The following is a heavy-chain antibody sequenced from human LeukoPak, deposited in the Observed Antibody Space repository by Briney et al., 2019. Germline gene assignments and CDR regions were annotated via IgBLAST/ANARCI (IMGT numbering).Heavy chain of an antibody. V-gene: IGHV1-18*01. J-gene: IGHJ4*02. CDR1: GYTFTSYG. CDR3: ARDPGDILTGYSFDY. Sequence: ASVKVSCKASGYTFTSYGISWVRHAPGQGLEWMGWISAYNGNTNYAQKLQSRVTMTTDTSTSTAYMELRSLRSDDTAVYYCARDPGDILTGYSFDYWGQGTLVTVSS. CDR2: ISAYNGNT. D-gene: IGHD3-9*01.